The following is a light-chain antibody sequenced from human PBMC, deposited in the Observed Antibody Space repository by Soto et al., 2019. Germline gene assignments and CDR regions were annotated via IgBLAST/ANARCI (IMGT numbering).Light chain of an antibody. J-gene: IGKJ2*03. CDR1: QYIGSY. V-gene: IGKV1-17*01. Sequence: IQMTQSPSSLSASVGDTVSVTCRASQYIGSYLNWFQQKPGQAPQRLISVTSKLESGVPTRFSGSGSGTEFILTISSLQPEDSATYYCLQHKTYPYSFGQGTKLEIK. CDR3: LQHKTYPYS. CDR2: VTS.